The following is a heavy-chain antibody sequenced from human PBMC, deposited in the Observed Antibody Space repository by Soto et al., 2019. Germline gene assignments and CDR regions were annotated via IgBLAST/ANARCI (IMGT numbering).Heavy chain of an antibody. J-gene: IGHJ6*03. V-gene: IGHV4-59*01. CDR2: IYYSGST. Sequence: SETLSLTCTVSGGSISSYYWSWIRQPPGKGLEWIGYIYYSGSTNYNPSLKSRVTISVDTSKNQFSLKLSSVTAADTAVYYCARVLWYYDILTVRPSDYYYYYYMDVWGKGTTVTVSS. CDR3: ARVLWYYDILTVRPSDYYYYYYMDV. CDR1: GGSISSYY. D-gene: IGHD3-9*01.